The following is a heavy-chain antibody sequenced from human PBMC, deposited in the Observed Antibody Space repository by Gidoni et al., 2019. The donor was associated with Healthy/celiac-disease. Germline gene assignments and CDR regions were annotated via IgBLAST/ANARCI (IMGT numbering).Heavy chain of an antibody. CDR1: GFTFSSYS. Sequence: EVQLVESGGGLVKPGGSLRLSCAASGFTFSSYSMNWVRQAPGKGLEWVSSISSSSSYIYYADSVKGRFTISRDNAKNSLYLQMNSLRAEDTAVYYCARVGGAGYLYGMDVWGQGTTVTVSS. V-gene: IGHV3-21*01. J-gene: IGHJ6*02. CDR2: ISSSSSYI. D-gene: IGHD3-16*01. CDR3: ARVGGAGYLYGMDV.